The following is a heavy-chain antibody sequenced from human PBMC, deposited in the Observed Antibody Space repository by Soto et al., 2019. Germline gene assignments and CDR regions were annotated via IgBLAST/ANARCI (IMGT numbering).Heavy chain of an antibody. CDR2: IIPIFGTA. J-gene: IGHJ6*02. D-gene: IGHD2-2*01. V-gene: IGHV1-69*13. CDR1: GGTFSSYA. CDR3: ARWQTVVVPAAPSNYYYYYGMDV. Sequence: GASVKVSCKASGGTFSSYAISWVRQAPGQGLEWMGGIIPIFGTANYAQKFQGRVTITADESTSTAYMELSSLRSEDTAVYHCARWQTVVVPAAPSNYYYYYGMDVWGQGTTVTVSS.